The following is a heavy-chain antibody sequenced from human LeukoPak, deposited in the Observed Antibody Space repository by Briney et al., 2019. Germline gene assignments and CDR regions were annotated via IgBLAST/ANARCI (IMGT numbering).Heavy chain of an antibody. CDR1: GFTFSSYE. CDR2: ISSSGSTI. V-gene: IGHV3-48*03. Sequence: QPGGSLRLSCAASGFTFSSYEMNWVRQAREKGLEWVSYISSSGSTIYYADSVKGRFTISRDNAKNSLYLQMNSLRAEDTAVYYCARGDSGSYYFDYWGQGTLVTVSS. J-gene: IGHJ4*02. D-gene: IGHD1-26*01. CDR3: ARGDSGSYYFDY.